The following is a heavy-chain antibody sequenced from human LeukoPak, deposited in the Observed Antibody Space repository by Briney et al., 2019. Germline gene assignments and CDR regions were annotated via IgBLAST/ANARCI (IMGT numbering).Heavy chain of an antibody. V-gene: IGHV4-59*11. CDR3: VGTYYYDSSGYYQTAFAY. Sequence: KPSETLSLTCTVSGGSISSHYWSWIRQPPGKGLEWIGYIYYSGSTNYNPSLKSRFTISVDTSKNQFSLKLSSVTAADTAVYYCVGTYYYDSSGYYQTAFAYWGQGTLVTVSS. CDR1: GGSISSHY. CDR2: IYYSGST. J-gene: IGHJ4*02. D-gene: IGHD3-22*01.